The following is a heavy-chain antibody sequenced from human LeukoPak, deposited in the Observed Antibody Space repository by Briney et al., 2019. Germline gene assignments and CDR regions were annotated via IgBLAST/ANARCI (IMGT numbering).Heavy chain of an antibody. V-gene: IGHV4-59*12. Sequence: SETLSLTCTVSGGSISSYYWSWIRQPPGKGLEWIGYIYYSGSTNYNPSLKSRVTISVDTSKNQFSLKLSSVTAADTAVYYCARGLGGWKAFDIWGQGTMVTVSS. CDR1: GGSISSYY. D-gene: IGHD1-1*01. CDR3: ARGLGGWKAFDI. J-gene: IGHJ3*02. CDR2: IYYSGST.